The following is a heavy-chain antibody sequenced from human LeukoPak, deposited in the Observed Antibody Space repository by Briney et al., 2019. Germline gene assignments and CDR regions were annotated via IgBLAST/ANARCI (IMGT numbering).Heavy chain of an antibody. CDR3: ARGGVPPYYYYGMDV. CDR2: IYTSGST. CDR1: GGSISSYY. J-gene: IGHJ6*02. Sequence: SETLSLTCTVSGGSISSYYWSWIRRPAGKGLEWIGRIYTSGSTNYNPSLKSRVTMSVDTSKNQFSLKLSSVTAADTAVYYCARGGVPPYYYYGMDVWGQGTTVTVSS. D-gene: IGHD2-8*01. V-gene: IGHV4-4*07.